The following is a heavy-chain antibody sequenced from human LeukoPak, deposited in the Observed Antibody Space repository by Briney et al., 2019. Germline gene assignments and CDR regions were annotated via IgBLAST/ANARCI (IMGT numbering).Heavy chain of an antibody. Sequence: PSETLSLTCTVSGYSISSGYNWGWIRQPPGKGLEWIGSIYHTGSTYYKTSLKSRVTISVDTSKNQFSLKLSSVTAADTAVYYCARVVAYDILTGYYASNFDYWGQGTLVTVSS. CDR1: GYSISSGYN. V-gene: IGHV4-38-2*02. CDR3: ARVVAYDILTGYYASNFDY. J-gene: IGHJ4*02. D-gene: IGHD3-9*01. CDR2: IYHTGST.